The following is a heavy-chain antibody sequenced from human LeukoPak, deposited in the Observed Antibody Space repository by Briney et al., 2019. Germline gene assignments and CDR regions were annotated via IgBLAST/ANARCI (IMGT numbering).Heavy chain of an antibody. D-gene: IGHD3-22*01. J-gene: IGHJ3*02. V-gene: IGHV3-9*03. CDR1: GFTLDDYA. CDR3: AKAGGSGYYNDAFDI. Sequence: GGSLRLSCAASGFTLDDYAMHWVRHAPGRGVEWVSGITWNSDRKGNADSVKGRFTISRDNAKNSLYLQMSSLRAEDMALYYCAKAGGSGYYNDAFDIWGQGTMVTVSS. CDR2: ITWNSDRK.